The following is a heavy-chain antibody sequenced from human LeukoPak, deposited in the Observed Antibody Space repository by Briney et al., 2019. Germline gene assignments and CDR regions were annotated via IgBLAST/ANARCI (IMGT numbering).Heavy chain of an antibody. CDR3: ARDQDSSGYFSVFDY. D-gene: IGHD3-22*01. Sequence: ASVKVSCKASGCTFISYAISWVRQAPGQGLEWMGGIIPIFGTANYAQKFQGRVTITADESTSTAYMELSSLRSEDTAVYYCARDQDSSGYFSVFDYWGQGTLVTVSS. J-gene: IGHJ4*02. V-gene: IGHV1-69*13. CDR1: GCTFISYA. CDR2: IIPIFGTA.